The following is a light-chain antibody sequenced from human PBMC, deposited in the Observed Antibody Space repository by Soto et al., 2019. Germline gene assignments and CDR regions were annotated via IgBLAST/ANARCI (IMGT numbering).Light chain of an antibody. CDR1: QSVSSIY. CDR3: QQYGNAGYS. V-gene: IGKV3-20*01. Sequence: EIVLTQSPGTLSLSPGERATLSCRASQSVSSIYLAWYQQKPGQAPRLLIYGASSRATGIPDRFSGSGSGTDFTLTISRLEPEDFAVYCWQQYGNAGYSFGQGTKVEIK. CDR2: GAS. J-gene: IGKJ2*03.